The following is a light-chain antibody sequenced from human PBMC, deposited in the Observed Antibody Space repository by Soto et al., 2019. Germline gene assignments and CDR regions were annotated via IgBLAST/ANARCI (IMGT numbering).Light chain of an antibody. CDR1: QTISTMN. CDR3: HQYGSLPLP. Sequence: EIVLTQSPGTLSLSPGERATLSCRASQTISTMNLAWYQQKPGQAPRLLIYGTSNRATGIPDRFRGSGSGTDFTLTISRLEPEEFVVYYCHQYGSLPLPCGGGARVEIK. V-gene: IGKV3-20*01. CDR2: GTS. J-gene: IGKJ4*01.